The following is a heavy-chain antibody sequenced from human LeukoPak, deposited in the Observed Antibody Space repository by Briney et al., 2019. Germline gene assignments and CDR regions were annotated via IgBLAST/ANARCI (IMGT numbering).Heavy chain of an antibody. CDR3: ARDGRYYYAFDI. D-gene: IGHD1-26*01. V-gene: IGHV4-34*01. CDR1: GGSFMGYY. CDR2: INHSGST. Sequence: SETLSLPCAVYGGSFMGYYWSWIRQPPGKGLEWIGEINHSGSTNYNPSLKSRVTISVDTSKNQFSLKLSSLTAADTAVYYCARDGRYYYAFDIWGQGTMVTVSS. J-gene: IGHJ3*02.